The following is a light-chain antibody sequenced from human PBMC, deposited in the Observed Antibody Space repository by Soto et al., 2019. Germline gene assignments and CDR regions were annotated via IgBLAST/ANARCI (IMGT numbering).Light chain of an antibody. CDR1: SSDVGGYNY. V-gene: IGLV2-14*01. J-gene: IGLJ1*01. CDR3: RSYTSSSTDV. CDR2: EVS. Sequence: QSALTQPASVSGSPGQSITISCTGTSSDVGGYNYVSWYQQHPGKAPKLMIYEVSNRPSGVSNRFSGSKSGNTASLTISGLQAEDEADSYCRSYTSSSTDVFGTGTKLTVL.